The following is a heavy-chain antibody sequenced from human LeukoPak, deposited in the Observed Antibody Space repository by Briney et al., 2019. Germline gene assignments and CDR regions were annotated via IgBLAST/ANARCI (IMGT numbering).Heavy chain of an antibody. D-gene: IGHD4-17*01. J-gene: IGHJ4*02. CDR3: ASDHGSPNSYGDSIDY. V-gene: IGHV3-30-3*01. CDR2: ISYDGSNK. Sequence: GGSLRLSCAASGFTFSSYAMHWVRQAPGKGLEWVAVISYDGSNKYYADSVKGRFTISRDNSKNTLYLQMNSLRAEDTAVYYCASDHGSPNSYGDSIDYWGQGTLVTVSS. CDR1: GFTFSSYA.